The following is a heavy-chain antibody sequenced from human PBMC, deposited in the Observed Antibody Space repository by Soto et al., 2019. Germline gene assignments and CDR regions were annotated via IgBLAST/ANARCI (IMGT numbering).Heavy chain of an antibody. D-gene: IGHD6-13*01. J-gene: IGHJ5*02. CDR1: GGSISSSSYY. CDR3: ARHPVLAAGTRAGWFDL. CDR2: IYYSGST. V-gene: IGHV4-39*01. Sequence: SETLSLTCTVSGGSISSSSYYWGWIRQPPGKGLEWIGSIYYSGSTYYNPSLKSRVTISVDTSKNQFSLKLSSVTAADTAVYYCARHPVLAAGTRAGWFDLWGQGTPVTVSS.